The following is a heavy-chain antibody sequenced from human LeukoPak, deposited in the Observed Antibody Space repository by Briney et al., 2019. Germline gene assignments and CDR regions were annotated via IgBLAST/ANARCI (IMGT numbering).Heavy chain of an antibody. CDR1: GGYVNRGTFF. Sequence: PSETLSLTCAVSGGYVNRGTFFWTWIRQPPGKGLEWIGYIYYSGSTNYNPSLKSRVTISVDTSKNQFSLKLSSVTAADTAVYYCARPTIYCSGGSCSGAFDIWGQGTMVTVSS. CDR2: IYYSGST. V-gene: IGHV4-61*01. CDR3: ARPTIYCSGGSCSGAFDI. D-gene: IGHD2-15*01. J-gene: IGHJ3*02.